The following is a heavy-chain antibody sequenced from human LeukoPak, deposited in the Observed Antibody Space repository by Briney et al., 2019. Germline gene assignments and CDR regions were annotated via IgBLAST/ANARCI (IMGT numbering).Heavy chain of an antibody. CDR2: VYPGDSDI. D-gene: IGHD4-11*01. Sequence: GESLRISCKASGYSFTTYWIAWVRQLPGKGLEWMGRVYPGDSDITYSPSFQGQVTISADRSINTAYLQWSSLKASDSAIYYCARQRDYGNDICSRYFDFWGQGNLVTVSS. CDR1: GYSFTTYW. J-gene: IGHJ4*02. V-gene: IGHV5-51*01. CDR3: ARQRDYGNDICSRYFDF.